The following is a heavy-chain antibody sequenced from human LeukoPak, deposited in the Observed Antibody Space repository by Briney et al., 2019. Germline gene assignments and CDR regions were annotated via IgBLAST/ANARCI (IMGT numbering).Heavy chain of an antibody. CDR2: INAGNGKT. CDR1: GYTFTTYA. Sequence: ASVKVSCKASGYTFTTYAMHWVRQAPGQRLEWMGWINAGNGKTKYSQQFQGRVTITRDTSASTAYMELGSLRSEDTAVYYCARDQSGIDLHFDSWGQGTLVTVSS. J-gene: IGHJ4*02. V-gene: IGHV1-3*01. CDR3: ARDQSGIDLHFDS. D-gene: IGHD3-10*01.